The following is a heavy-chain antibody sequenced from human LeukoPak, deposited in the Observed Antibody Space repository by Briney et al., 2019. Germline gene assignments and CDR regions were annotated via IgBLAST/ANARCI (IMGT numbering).Heavy chain of an antibody. CDR1: GYRFPNSW. V-gene: IGHV5-10-1*01. Sequence: GESLKISCQGSGYRFPNSWINWVRQMPGKGLEWMGKIDPSDSYTKYSPSFQGHVTISADRSISTAYLQWSSLKASDTAMYFCARQVVPSAPLGPWGQGTLVTVSS. D-gene: IGHD2-2*01. CDR3: ARQVVPSAPLGP. J-gene: IGHJ5*02. CDR2: IDPSDSYT.